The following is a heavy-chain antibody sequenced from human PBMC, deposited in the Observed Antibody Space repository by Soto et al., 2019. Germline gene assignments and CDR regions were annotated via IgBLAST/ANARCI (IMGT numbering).Heavy chain of an antibody. D-gene: IGHD5-18*01. Sequence: ASVKVSCKASGYTFTSYGINWVRQAPGQGLEWMGWMSANSGNTGYAQKLQGRVTMTRDTSTSTAYMELRSLRSDDTAVYYCARYVDTAMVKDAFDIWGQGTMVTVSS. V-gene: IGHV1-18*01. J-gene: IGHJ3*02. CDR3: ARYVDTAMVKDAFDI. CDR2: MSANSGNT. CDR1: GYTFTSYG.